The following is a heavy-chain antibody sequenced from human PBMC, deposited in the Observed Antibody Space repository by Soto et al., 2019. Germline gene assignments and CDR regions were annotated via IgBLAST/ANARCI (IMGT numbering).Heavy chain of an antibody. D-gene: IGHD6-13*01. CDR3: AKGNGAAGGTGAYFHS. Sequence: QLLESGGGLVQPGGSLRLSCATSGFTFRSYAMSWVRQAPGKGLEWVSTITSSGGNTFYAGSVKGRFTISRDNSKSTLSLQINSLKAEDTAIYYCAKGNGAAGGTGAYFHSWGQGTLVTVSS. J-gene: IGHJ4*02. CDR2: ITSSGGNT. CDR1: GFTFRSYA. V-gene: IGHV3-23*01.